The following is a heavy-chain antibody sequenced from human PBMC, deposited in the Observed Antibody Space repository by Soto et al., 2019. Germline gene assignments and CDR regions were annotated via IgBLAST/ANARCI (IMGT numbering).Heavy chain of an antibody. CDR1: GGSISSYF. V-gene: IGHV4-59*01. CDR3: ARDCSGGRCYSFSESREGYYYYGMDV. D-gene: IGHD2-15*01. CDR2: IYYTGRT. Sequence: TSETLSLTCTVSGGSISSYFWSWIRQPPGKGLEWIGYIYYTGRTNYNPPLRSRVTISVDTSKNQFSLKLSSVTAADTAVYYCARDCSGGRCYSFSESREGYYYYGMDVWGQGTTVTVS. J-gene: IGHJ6*02.